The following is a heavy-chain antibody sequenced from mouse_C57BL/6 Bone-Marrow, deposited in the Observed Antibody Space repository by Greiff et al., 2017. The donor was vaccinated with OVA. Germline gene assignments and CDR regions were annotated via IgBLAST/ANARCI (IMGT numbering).Heavy chain of an antibody. CDR2: IWSGGST. CDR3: ARNLGYYGSSYDWFAY. CDR1: GFSLTSYG. Sequence: VQLQQSGPGLVQPSQSLSITCTVSGFSLTSYGVHWVRQSPGKGLEWLGVIWSGGSTDYNAAFISRLSISKDNSKSQVFFKMNSLQADDTAIYYCARNLGYYGSSYDWFAYWGQGTLVTVSA. D-gene: IGHD1-1*01. V-gene: IGHV2-2*01. J-gene: IGHJ3*01.